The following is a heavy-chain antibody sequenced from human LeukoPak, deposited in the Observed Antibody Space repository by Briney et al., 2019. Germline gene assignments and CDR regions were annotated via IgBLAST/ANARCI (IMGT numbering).Heavy chain of an antibody. CDR2: INPSGGST. V-gene: IGHV1-46*01. CDR1: GYTFTSHY. D-gene: IGHD3-16*01. J-gene: IGHJ4*02. CDR3: ARLFGDYDDTVRSSYWHGRFDY. Sequence: ASVKVSCKASGYTFTSHYMHWVRQAPGQGLEWMGIINPSGGSTSYAQKFRGRVAMTGDTSTSTVYMELSSLRSEDTAVYFCARLFGDYDDTVRSSYWHGRFDYWGRGALVLVSS.